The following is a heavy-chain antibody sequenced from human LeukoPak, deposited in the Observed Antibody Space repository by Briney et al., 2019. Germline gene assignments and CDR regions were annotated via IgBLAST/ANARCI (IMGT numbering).Heavy chain of an antibody. Sequence: ASETLSLTCTVSGGSISSYYWGWIRQPPGRGLEWIGYIYYSGSTNYNPSLKSRVTISVDTSKNQFSLKLSSVTAADTAVYYCASTKDTAVGATNALDYWGQGTLVTVSS. CDR3: ASTKDTAVGATNALDY. D-gene: IGHD1-26*01. J-gene: IGHJ4*02. CDR1: GGSISSYY. CDR2: IYYSGST. V-gene: IGHV4-59*08.